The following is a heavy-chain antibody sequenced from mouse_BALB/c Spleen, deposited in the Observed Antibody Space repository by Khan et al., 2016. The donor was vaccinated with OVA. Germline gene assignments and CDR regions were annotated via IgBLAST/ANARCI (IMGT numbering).Heavy chain of an antibody. J-gene: IGHJ3*01. CDR2: IDPSNSET. CDR1: GYTFTSYW. Sequence: QVRLQQSGPELVRPGTSVKMSCKASGYTFTSYWMNWVKQRPGQGLEWIGMIDPSNSETTLNQKFKDKATLTEDKSSNTAYMQLSSLTSEDSAVYLCARAGYAAFAYWGQGTLVTVSA. V-gene: IGHV1-59*01. D-gene: IGHD2-14*01. CDR3: ARAGYAAFAY.